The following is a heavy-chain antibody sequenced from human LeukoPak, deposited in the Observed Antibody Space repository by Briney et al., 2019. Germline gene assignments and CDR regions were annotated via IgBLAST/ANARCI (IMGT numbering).Heavy chain of an antibody. J-gene: IGHJ4*02. CDR2: IYHSGST. CDR3: ARIGGNYVGY. D-gene: IGHD2-15*01. Sequence: SETLSLTCTVSGYFISSGYYWGWIRQPPGKGLEWIGNIYHSGSTYYNPSLKSRVTISVDTSKNQFSLKLSSVTAADTAVYYCARIGGNYVGYWGQGTLVTVSS. V-gene: IGHV4-38-2*02. CDR1: GYFISSGYY.